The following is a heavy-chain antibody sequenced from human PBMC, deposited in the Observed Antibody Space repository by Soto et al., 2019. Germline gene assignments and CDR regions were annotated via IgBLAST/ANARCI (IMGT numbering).Heavy chain of an antibody. Sequence: EVQLVESGGGLVQPVGSLRLSCAASGFTFSSYWMTWVRQAPGKGLEWVANIKRDGSVHSYLDSVRGRFNSARDNAKNSLYLQMNSLRADDTALYYCARDVSPGSSSLYLDAFDFWGQGTMVTVSS. V-gene: IGHV3-7*05. D-gene: IGHD6-13*01. J-gene: IGHJ3*01. CDR3: ARDVSPGSSSLYLDAFDF. CDR1: GFTFSSYW. CDR2: IKRDGSVH.